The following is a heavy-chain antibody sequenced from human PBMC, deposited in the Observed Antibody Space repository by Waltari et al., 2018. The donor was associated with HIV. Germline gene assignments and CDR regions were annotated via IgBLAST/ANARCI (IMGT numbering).Heavy chain of an antibody. CDR2: IGTTGHK. Sequence: EVQLVESGGGLVQPGGSVRLSCAASGFTFSNYDMHWVRQATGKGRGVVADIGTTGHKDYPDSVKGRFTITRENAKNSCHLQMNSMRAGDTAVYYCVRICKLSCYYYYGMDVWGQGTTVTVSS. CDR3: VRICKLSCYYYYGMDV. V-gene: IGHV3-13*01. J-gene: IGHJ6*02. D-gene: IGHD1-26*01. CDR1: GFTFSNYD.